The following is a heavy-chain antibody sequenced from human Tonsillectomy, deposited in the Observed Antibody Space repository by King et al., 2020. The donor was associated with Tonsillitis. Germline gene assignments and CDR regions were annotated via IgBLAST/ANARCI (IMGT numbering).Heavy chain of an antibody. CDR1: GGAISSGGYS. CDR3: ATLGGIWFGQSSYSFDT. CDR2: IYHSGSP. Sequence: LQLQESGSGLVKPSQTLSLTCVVSGGAISSGGYSWSWIRQPPGKGLEWIGYIYHSGSPYYNPSLKSRVTISVDMSMNQFSLQLNSVTAADTAVYYCATLGGIWFGQSSYSFDTGGQGTLVTVSA. D-gene: IGHD3-10*01. J-gene: IGHJ4*02. V-gene: IGHV4-30-2*01.